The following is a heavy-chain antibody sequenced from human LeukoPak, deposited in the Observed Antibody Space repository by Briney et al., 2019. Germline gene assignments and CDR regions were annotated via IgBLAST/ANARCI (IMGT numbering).Heavy chain of an antibody. CDR2: ITYDGSNK. Sequence: GRSLRLSCAASGFTFSGYGLHWVRQAPGKGLEWVAVITYDGSNKYYADSVKGRFTISRDNSKNTLYLQMNSLRAEDTAVYYCAKDGASSYYYDSSSYYGFDYWGQGSLVTVSS. CDR1: GFTFSGYG. V-gene: IGHV3-30*18. J-gene: IGHJ4*02. D-gene: IGHD3-22*01. CDR3: AKDGASSYYYDSSSYYGFDY.